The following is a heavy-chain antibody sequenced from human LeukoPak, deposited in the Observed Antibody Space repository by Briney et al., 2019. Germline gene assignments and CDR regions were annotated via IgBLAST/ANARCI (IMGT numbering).Heavy chain of an antibody. V-gene: IGHV4-59*08. CDR1: GGSISSYY. J-gene: IGHJ4*02. Sequence: SETLSLTCTVSGGSISSYYWSWIRQPPGKGLEWIGYIYYSGSTNYNPSLKSRVTISVDTSKNQFSLKLSSVTAADTAVYYCARAWDCSSTSCYVYFDYWGQGTQVTVSS. CDR3: ARAWDCSSTSCYVYFDY. D-gene: IGHD2-2*01. CDR2: IYYSGST.